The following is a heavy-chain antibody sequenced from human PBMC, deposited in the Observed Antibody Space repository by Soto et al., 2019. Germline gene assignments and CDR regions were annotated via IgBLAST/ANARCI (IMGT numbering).Heavy chain of an antibody. CDR3: AEDHFNGNGVFDGFDV. J-gene: IGHJ3*01. Sequence: PGGSLRLSCAAAGFNFNIHAMSWVRQAPGKGLEWVSTIGSSDIYYADSVKGRFTISRDNAKSMLFLQMNSLRAGDTAIYYCAEDHFNGNGVFDGFDVWGQGTMVTVSS. CDR2: IGSSDI. V-gene: IGHV3-23*01. CDR1: GFNFNIHA. D-gene: IGHD2-8*01.